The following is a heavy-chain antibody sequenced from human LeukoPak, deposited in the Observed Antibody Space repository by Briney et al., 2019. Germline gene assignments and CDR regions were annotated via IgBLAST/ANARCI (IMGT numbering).Heavy chain of an antibody. CDR1: GFTFSSYA. V-gene: IGHV3-23*01. D-gene: IGHD2-2*01. CDR3: AKDFGDIVVVPAAVFDY. Sequence: PGGSLRLSCAASGFTFSSYAMSWVRQAPGKGLEWVSAISGSGGSTYYADSVKGRFTISRDNSKNTLYLQMNSLRAEDTAVYYCAKDFGDIVVVPAAVFDYWGQGTLVTVSS. CDR2: ISGSGGST. J-gene: IGHJ4*02.